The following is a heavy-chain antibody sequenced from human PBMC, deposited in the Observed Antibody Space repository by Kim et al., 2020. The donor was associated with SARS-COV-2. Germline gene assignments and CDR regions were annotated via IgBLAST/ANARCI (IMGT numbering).Heavy chain of an antibody. CDR3: VRGGYYFDY. D-gene: IGHD3-16*01. J-gene: IGHJ4*02. CDR2: GDNT. V-gene: IGHV3-23*01. Sequence: GDNTYYADSVKGRFTISRDNSKNTLYLQMRSLRAEDTALYYCVRGGYYFDYWGQGTLVTVSS.